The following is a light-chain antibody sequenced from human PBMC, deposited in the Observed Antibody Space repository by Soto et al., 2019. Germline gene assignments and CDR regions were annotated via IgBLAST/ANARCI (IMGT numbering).Light chain of an antibody. CDR1: LTIGDS. CDR2: GAS. CDR3: QQTYNLPRT. J-gene: IGKJ1*01. Sequence: DIRITQSPSSLSASVGDRVTITCRASLTIGDSLSWFQQKVGKPPTLLIYGASALQSGVPARFSGSGSGTDFTLTINNMQREDFATYYCQQTYNLPRTFGQGTKVDI. V-gene: IGKV1-39*01.